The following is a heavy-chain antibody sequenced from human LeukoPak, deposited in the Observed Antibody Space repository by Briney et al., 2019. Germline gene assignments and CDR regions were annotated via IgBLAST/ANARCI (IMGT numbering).Heavy chain of an antibody. J-gene: IGHJ4*02. V-gene: IGHV4-59*01. CDR1: GGSISTYY. D-gene: IGHD2-21*02. Sequence: SETLSLTCTVSGGSISTYYWTWVRQPPGKGLEWIGYIYHRGSANYNPSLKSRVTISVDTSKNQFSLTLSSVTAADAAVYYCARMPPTYCGGDCHKTFDYWGQGTLVTVSS. CDR2: IYHRGSA. CDR3: ARMPPTYCGGDCHKTFDY.